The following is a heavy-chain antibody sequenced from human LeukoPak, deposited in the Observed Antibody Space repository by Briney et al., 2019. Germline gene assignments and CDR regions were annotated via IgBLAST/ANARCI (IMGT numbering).Heavy chain of an antibody. J-gene: IGHJ4*02. CDR1: GGTFSSYA. Sequence: SVKVSCKASGGTFSSYAISWVRQAPGQGLEWMGGIIPIFGTANYAQKFQGRVTITADESTSTAYMELSSLRSEDTAVYYCAREQGGYYDSSGYTPEPGFDYWGQGTLVTVSS. CDR2: IIPIFGTA. V-gene: IGHV1-69*13. CDR3: AREQGGYYDSSGYTPEPGFDY. D-gene: IGHD3-22*01.